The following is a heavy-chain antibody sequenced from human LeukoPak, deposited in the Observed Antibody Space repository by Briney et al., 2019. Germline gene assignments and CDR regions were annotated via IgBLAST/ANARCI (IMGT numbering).Heavy chain of an antibody. D-gene: IGHD2-15*01. J-gene: IGHJ4*02. V-gene: IGHV1-3*01. Sequence: ASVKVSCKASGYIFTNHAMHWVRQAPGQRLEWMGWINAGNGNTKYSQKFQGRVTITRDTSASTAYMELSSLRSEDTAVYYCARDAVVVVAATFDYWGQGTLVTVSS. CDR2: INAGNGNT. CDR1: GYIFTNHA. CDR3: ARDAVVVVAATFDY.